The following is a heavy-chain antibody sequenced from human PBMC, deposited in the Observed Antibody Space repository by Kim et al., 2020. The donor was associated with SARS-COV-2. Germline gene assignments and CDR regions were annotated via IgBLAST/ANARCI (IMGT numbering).Heavy chain of an antibody. CDR2: IDPSDSYT. V-gene: IGHV5-10-1*01. CDR3: ASINYYDSSGPPLDY. Sequence: GESLKISCKGSGYSFTSYWISWVRQMPGKGLEWMGRIDPSDSYTNYSPSFQGHVTISADKSISTAYLQWSSLKASDTAMYYCASINYYDSSGPPLDYWGQGTLVTVSS. D-gene: IGHD3-22*01. CDR1: GYSFTSYW. J-gene: IGHJ4*02.